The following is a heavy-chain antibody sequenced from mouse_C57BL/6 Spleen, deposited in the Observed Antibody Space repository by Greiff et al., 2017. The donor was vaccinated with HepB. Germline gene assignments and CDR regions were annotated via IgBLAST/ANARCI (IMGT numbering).Heavy chain of an antibody. CDR1: GFTFSSYG. CDR3: ARENDPYYFDY. V-gene: IGHV5-6*01. Sequence: EVQLVESGGDLVKPGGSLKLSCAASGFTFSSYGMSWVRQTPDKRLEWVATISSGGSYTYYPDSVKGRFTISRDNAKNTLYLQMSSLKSEDTAMYYCARENDPYYFDYWGQGTTLTVSS. J-gene: IGHJ2*01. CDR2: ISSGGSYT.